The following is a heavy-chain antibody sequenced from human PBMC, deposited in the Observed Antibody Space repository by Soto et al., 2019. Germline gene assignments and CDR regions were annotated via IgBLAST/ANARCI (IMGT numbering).Heavy chain of an antibody. CDR1: GGTFNSFS. Sequence: QVQLVQSGADVKTPGSSVKVSCKASGGTFNSFSIDWVRQAPGQGLEWRGGIIPMSGIQNYAQRFQGRVTFSADKSTNKVYMEVNSLTYEDTAVYHCTRRGRESANWFDPWGQGTLVTVSS. CDR2: IIPMSGIQ. CDR3: TRRGRESANWFDP. V-gene: IGHV1-69*17. J-gene: IGHJ5*02.